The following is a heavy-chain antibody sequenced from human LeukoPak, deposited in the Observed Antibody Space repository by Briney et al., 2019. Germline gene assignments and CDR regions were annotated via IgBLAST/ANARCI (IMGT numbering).Heavy chain of an antibody. CDR1: GFTFSSYA. V-gene: IGHV3-15*01. J-gene: IGHJ4*02. Sequence: GGSLRLSCAASGFTFSSYAMSWVRQAPGKGLEWVGRIKSKTDGGTTDYAAPVKGRFTISRDDSKNTLYLQMNSLKTEDTAVYYCTTGSGSTIFGGYWGQGTLVTVSS. CDR2: IKSKTDGGTT. CDR3: TTGSGSTIFGGY. D-gene: IGHD3-3*01.